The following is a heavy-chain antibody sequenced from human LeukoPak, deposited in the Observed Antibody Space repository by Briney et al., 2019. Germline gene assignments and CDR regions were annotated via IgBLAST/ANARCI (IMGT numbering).Heavy chain of an antibody. CDR3: ARESGTSRFFDF. CDR2: IYSAGSYT. CDR1: GLTFSDHW. V-gene: IGHV3-74*01. D-gene: IGHD6-13*01. J-gene: IGHJ4*02. Sequence: PGGSLRLSCAASGLTFSDHWMHWVRQPPGKGLVWVSRIYSAGSYTTYADSVKGRFTISRDNAKNTVYLRMNSLRAEDTAVYYCARESGTSRFFDFWGQGTLVTVSS.